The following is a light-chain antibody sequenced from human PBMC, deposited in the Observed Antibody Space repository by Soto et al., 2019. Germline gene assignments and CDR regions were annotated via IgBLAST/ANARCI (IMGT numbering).Light chain of an antibody. CDR2: SAS. V-gene: IGKV1-39*01. CDR3: QQSYSTPRT. Sequence: IQMTQSPPSLSASVGDRVTITCRASQRITTNLNWYQQKPGKAPKFLIYSASSLQSGVPSRFSGSGSGTDFTLTISSLQPEDFATYYCQQSYSTPRTFGGGAKVDIK. J-gene: IGKJ4*01. CDR1: QRITTN.